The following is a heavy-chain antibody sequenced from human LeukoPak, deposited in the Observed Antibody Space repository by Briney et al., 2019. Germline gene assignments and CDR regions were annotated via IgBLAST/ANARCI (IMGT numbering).Heavy chain of an antibody. V-gene: IGHV4-39*07. D-gene: IGHD6-6*01. Sequence: SETLSLTCTVSGGSISSSSYYWGWIRQPPGRGLEWIGSIYYSGSTYYNPSLKSRVTISVDTSKNQFSLKLSSVTAADTAVYYCARERRKARSIAARPDAFDIWGQGTMVTVSS. CDR2: IYYSGST. J-gene: IGHJ3*02. CDR1: GGSISSSSYY. CDR3: ARERRKARSIAARPDAFDI.